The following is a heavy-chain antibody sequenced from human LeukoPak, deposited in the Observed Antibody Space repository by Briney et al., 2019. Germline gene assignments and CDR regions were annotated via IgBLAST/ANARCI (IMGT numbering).Heavy chain of an antibody. D-gene: IGHD3-10*02. CDR2: VYYSGST. J-gene: IGHJ4*02. CDR3: ASDVTGPYYFDY. Sequence: SETLSLTCTVSGGSISSSSYYWGWIRQPPGKGLEWIGYVYYSGSTNYNPSLKSRVTISVDTSKNQFSLKLSSVTAADTAVYYCASDVTGPYYFDYWGQGTLVTVSS. CDR1: GGSISSSSYY. V-gene: IGHV4-61*05.